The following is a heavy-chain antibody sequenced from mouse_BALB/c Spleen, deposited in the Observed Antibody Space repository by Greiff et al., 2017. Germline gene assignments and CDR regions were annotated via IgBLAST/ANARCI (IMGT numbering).Heavy chain of an antibody. D-gene: IGHD1-1*01. V-gene: IGHV5-4*02. Sequence: EVKLVESGGGLVKPGGSLKLSCAASGFTFSDYYMYWVRQTPEKRLEWVATISDGGSYTYYPDSVKGRFTISRDNAKNNLYLQMSSLKSEDTAMYYCARGDGSSDWYFDVWGAGTTVTVSS. CDR3: ARGDGSSDWYFDV. CDR2: ISDGGSYT. CDR1: GFTFSDYY. J-gene: IGHJ1*01.